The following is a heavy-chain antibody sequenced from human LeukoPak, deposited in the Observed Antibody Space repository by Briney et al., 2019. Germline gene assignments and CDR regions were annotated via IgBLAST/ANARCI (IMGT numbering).Heavy chain of an antibody. J-gene: IGHJ6*02. CDR3: AREVVIFPDYYYYGMDV. D-gene: IGHD3-9*01. V-gene: IGHV3-33*01. Sequence: PGRSLRLSCAASGFTFSSYGMHWVRQAPGKGLEWVAVIWYDGSNKYYADSVKGRFTISRDNSKNTLYLQMNSLRAEDTAVYYCAREVVIFPDYYYYGMDVWGPGTTVTVSS. CDR2: IWYDGSNK. CDR1: GFTFSSYG.